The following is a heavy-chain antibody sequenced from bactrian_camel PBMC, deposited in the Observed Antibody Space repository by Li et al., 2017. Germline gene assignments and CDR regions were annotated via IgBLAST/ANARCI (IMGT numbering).Heavy chain of an antibody. V-gene: IGHV3S54*01. Sequence: HVQLVESGGGLVQPGGSLRLSCAASGYTYSIHSMGWFRQAPGKEREAVAAVYHGGLSIYYADSVRGRFTIAHDNNKSTVYMQMDSLKTDDSAMYYCAADDGLTILANFLSQYDYTYWGQGTQVTVS. J-gene: IGHJ4*01. CDR1: GYTYSIHS. CDR2: VYHGGLSI. CDR3: AADDGLTILANFLSQYDYTY. D-gene: IGHD1*01.